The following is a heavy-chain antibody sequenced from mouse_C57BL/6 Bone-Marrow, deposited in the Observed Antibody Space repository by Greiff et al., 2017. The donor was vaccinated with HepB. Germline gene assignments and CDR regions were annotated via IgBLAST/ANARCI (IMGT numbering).Heavy chain of an antibody. V-gene: IGHV14-4*01. D-gene: IGHD1-1*01. CDR1: GFNIKDDY. CDR3: TSFTVVALANWYYFDY. J-gene: IGHJ2*01. Sequence: VQLQQSGAELVRPGASVKLSCTASGFNIKDDYMHWVKQRPEQGLEWIGWIDPENGDTEYASKFQGKATITADTSSNTAYLQLSSLTSEDTAVYHCTSFTVVALANWYYFDYWGQGTTLTVSS. CDR2: IDPENGDT.